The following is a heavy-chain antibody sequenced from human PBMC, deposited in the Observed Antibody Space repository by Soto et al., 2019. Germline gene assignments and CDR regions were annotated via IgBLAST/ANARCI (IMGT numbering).Heavy chain of an antibody. CDR2: ISGSGGST. CDR3: AKDPHYYDSSGYYYGSDY. J-gene: IGHJ4*02. Sequence: EVQLLESGGGLVQPGGSLRLSCAASGFTFSSYAMSWVRQAPGKGLEWVSAISGSGGSTYYADSVKGRFTISSDNSKNTLYLQMNSLRAEDTAVYYCAKDPHYYDSSGYYYGSDYWGQGTLVTVSS. V-gene: IGHV3-23*01. D-gene: IGHD3-22*01. CDR1: GFTFSSYA.